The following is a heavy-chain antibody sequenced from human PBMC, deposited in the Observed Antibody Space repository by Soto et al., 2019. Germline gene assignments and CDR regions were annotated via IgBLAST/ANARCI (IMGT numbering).Heavy chain of an antibody. D-gene: IGHD6-19*01. Sequence: QMQLVQSGPEVKKPGTSVKVSCKASGFTFTSSAVQWVRQARGQRLEWIGWIVVGSGNTNYAQKFQERDTITRDMSTSTAYMELSSLRSEDTAVYYCAAVAVAGPYYFDYWGQGTLVTVSS. V-gene: IGHV1-58*01. CDR3: AAVAVAGPYYFDY. J-gene: IGHJ4*02. CDR2: IVVGSGNT. CDR1: GFTFTSSA.